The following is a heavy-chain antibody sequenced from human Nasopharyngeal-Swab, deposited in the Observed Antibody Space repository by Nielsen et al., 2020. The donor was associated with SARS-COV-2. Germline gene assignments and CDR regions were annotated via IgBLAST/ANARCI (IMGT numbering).Heavy chain of an antibody. CDR1: GGSVSGSS. V-gene: IGHV4-34*01. D-gene: IGHD2-21*01. J-gene: IGHJ6*02. CDR3: ARGCLSYSSYPLDV. Sequence: SETLSLTCGVYGGSVSGSSWSWIRQPPGRGLEWIGDLTHDGSTTYNASFRGRSAITSDRSSNQVSLRVNSMTAADSALYFCARGCLSYSSYPLDVWGQGTTVTVSS. CDR2: LTHDGST.